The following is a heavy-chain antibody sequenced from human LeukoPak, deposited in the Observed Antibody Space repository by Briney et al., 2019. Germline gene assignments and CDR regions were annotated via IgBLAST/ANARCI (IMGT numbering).Heavy chain of an antibody. Sequence: GGSLRLSCAASGLSFSSLRMNWVRQAPGKGLEWVSSISSSSNYIYYADSVKGRFTISRDNAKNSLYLQMNSLRAEDTAVYYCAREGGDSGNFYAFDYWGQGILVTVSP. CDR3: AREGGDSGNFYAFDY. J-gene: IGHJ4*02. CDR2: ISSSSNYI. V-gene: IGHV3-21*01. D-gene: IGHD3-10*01. CDR1: GLSFSSLR.